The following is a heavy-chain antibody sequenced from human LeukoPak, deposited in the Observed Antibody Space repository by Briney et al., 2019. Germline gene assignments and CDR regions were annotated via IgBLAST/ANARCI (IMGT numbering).Heavy chain of an antibody. CDR2: IYSGGST. Sequence: PGGSLRLSCAASGFTVSNNYMSWVRQAPGKGLEWVSVIYSGGSTYYADSVKGRFTIYTDNPKNTPCLQINNQRAEDTAVYYCARETSPHGDLDYWGQGTLVTVSS. CDR3: ARETSPHGDLDY. J-gene: IGHJ4*02. V-gene: IGHV3-53*01. D-gene: IGHD4-17*01. CDR1: GFTVSNNY.